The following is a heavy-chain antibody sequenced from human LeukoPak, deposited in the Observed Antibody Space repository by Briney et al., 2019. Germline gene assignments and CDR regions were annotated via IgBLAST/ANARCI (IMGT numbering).Heavy chain of an antibody. J-gene: IGHJ4*02. CDR2: IYYSGST. Sequence: PSETLSLTCTVSGGSISSSSYYWGWIRQPPGKGLEWIGNIYYSGSTSYNPSLKSRVTMSVDTSKNQFSLKLSSVTAADTAVYYCAKTMFRGVPPRYFDYWGQGTLVTVSS. V-gene: IGHV4-39*01. CDR3: AKTMFRGVPPRYFDY. CDR1: GGSISSSSYY. D-gene: IGHD3-10*01.